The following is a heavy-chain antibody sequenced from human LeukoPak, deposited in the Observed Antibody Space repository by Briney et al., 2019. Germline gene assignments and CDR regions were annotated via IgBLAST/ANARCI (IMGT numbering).Heavy chain of an antibody. V-gene: IGHV1-69*05. CDR2: IIPIFGTA. D-gene: IGHD3-22*01. CDR3: ARAVYYYDSSGYYDLECWFDP. J-gene: IGHJ5*02. Sequence: GASVKVSCKASGCTFSSYAISWVRQAPGQGLEWMGGIIPIFGTANYAQKFQGRVTITTDESTSTAYMELSSLRSEDTAVYYCARAVYYYDSSGYYDLECWFDPWGQGTLVTVSS. CDR1: GCTFSSYA.